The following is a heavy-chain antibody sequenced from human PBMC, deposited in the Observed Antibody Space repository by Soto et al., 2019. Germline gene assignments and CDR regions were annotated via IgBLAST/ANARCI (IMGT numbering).Heavy chain of an antibody. CDR1: GGSISSGGYY. V-gene: IGHV4-31*03. CDR2: IYYSGST. J-gene: IGHJ3*02. D-gene: IGHD4-17*01. CDR3: ARVDGDYGAFDI. Sequence: PSETLSLTCTVSGGSISSGGYYWSWIRQHPGKGLEWIGYIYYSGSTYYNPSLKSRVTISVDTSKNQFSLKLSSVTAADTAVYYCARVDGDYGAFDIWGQGTMVTVSS.